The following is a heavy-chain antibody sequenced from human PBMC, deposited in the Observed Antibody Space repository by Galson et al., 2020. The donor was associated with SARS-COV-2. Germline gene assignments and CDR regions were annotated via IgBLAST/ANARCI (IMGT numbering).Heavy chain of an antibody. D-gene: IGHD4-17*01. Sequence: GESLKISCAASGFTFSSYWMHWVRQAPGKGLVWVSRINSDGSNTNYADSVKGRFTISRDNAKNTLYLQMNSLRAEDTAVYYCARGNTVTTPAISGYDSSYMDVWGKGTTVTVSS. CDR3: ARGNTVTTPAISGYDSSYMDV. CDR2: INSDGSNT. J-gene: IGHJ6*03. CDR1: GFTFSSYW. V-gene: IGHV3-74*01.